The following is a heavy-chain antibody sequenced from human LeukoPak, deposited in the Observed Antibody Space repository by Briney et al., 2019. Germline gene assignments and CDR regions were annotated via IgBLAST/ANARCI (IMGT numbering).Heavy chain of an antibody. D-gene: IGHD2-21*02. CDR2: ISSSSSTI. CDR3: ARSDYCGGDCYASLSNY. V-gene: IGHV3-48*04. CDR1: GFTFSSYS. J-gene: IGHJ4*02. Sequence: GGSLRLSCAASGFTFSSYSMNWVRQAPGKGLEWVSYISSSSSTIYYADSVKGRFTISRDNAKNSLYLQMNSLRAEDTAVYFCARSDYCGGDCYASLSNYWGQGTLVTVSS.